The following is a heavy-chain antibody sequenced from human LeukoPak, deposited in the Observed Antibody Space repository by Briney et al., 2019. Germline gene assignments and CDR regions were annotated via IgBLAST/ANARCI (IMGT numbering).Heavy chain of an antibody. CDR3: ARDRYGDGFAHLDY. D-gene: IGHD5-24*01. V-gene: IGHV1-69*13. CDR2: IIPMINTP. J-gene: IGHJ4*02. CDR1: GGTFRSYA. Sequence: TVKVSCKASGGTFRSYAITWVRQAPGKGLEWMGGIIPMINTPKYTQKFQGRVSITADESTSTGYMEVSSLRSEDTAVYYCARDRYGDGFAHLDYWGQGALVTVSS.